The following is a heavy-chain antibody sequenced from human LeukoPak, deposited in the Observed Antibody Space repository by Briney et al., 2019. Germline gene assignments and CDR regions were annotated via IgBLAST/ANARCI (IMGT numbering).Heavy chain of an antibody. Sequence: SETLPLTCTVSGGSISNYYWSWIRQPPGKGLEWIGYIYSSGSTNYNPSLKSRVTISVDTSKNQFSLKLSSVTAADTAVYYCAREGSTNILDYWGQGTLVTVSS. CDR2: IYSSGST. CDR3: AREGSTNILDY. D-gene: IGHD2-2*01. CDR1: GGSISNYY. J-gene: IGHJ4*02. V-gene: IGHV4-59*01.